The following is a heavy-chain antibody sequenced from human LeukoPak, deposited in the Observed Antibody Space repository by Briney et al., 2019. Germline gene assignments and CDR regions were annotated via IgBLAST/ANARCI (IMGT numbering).Heavy chain of an antibody. CDR3: ARKGLRPLEWLSEYFFDY. Sequence: PSETLSLTCTVSGYSISSGYYWGWIRPPPGKGLEWIGSIYHSGSTYYNPSLKSRVTISVDTSKNQFTLKVRSVTAAATGVYFCARKGLRPLEWLSEYFFDYWGQGTLVSVAS. D-gene: IGHD3-3*01. V-gene: IGHV4-38-2*02. J-gene: IGHJ4*02. CDR2: IYHSGST. CDR1: GYSISSGYY.